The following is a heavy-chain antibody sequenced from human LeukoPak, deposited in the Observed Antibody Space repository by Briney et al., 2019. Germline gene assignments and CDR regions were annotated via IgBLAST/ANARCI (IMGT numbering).Heavy chain of an antibody. V-gene: IGHV3-53*01. CDR1: GFTVSSNY. CDR3: ARAQWARRYFDY. Sequence: PGGSLRLSCAASGFTVSSNYMSWVRQAPGKGLEWVSVIYSGGSTYYADSVKGRFTISRDNSKNTLYLQMNGPRAEDTAVYYCARAQWARRYFDYWGQGTLVTVSS. CDR2: IYSGGST. D-gene: IGHD2-8*01. J-gene: IGHJ4*02.